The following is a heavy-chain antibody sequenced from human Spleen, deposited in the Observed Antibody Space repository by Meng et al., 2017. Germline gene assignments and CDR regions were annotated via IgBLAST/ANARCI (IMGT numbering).Heavy chain of an antibody. D-gene: IGHD6-25*01. J-gene: IGHJ4*02. V-gene: IGHV1-2*06. CDR1: GYNFPDYY. CDR3: ARDEDISAAGKLFGDY. CDR2: INPKSGDT. Sequence: QARLVQSGAEVKKPGASVKVSCKPSGYNFPDYYIPWVRRAPGQGLEWMGRINPKSGDTHYAQKFQARVTMTGDTSISTAYMELSGLRSDDTAMYYCARDEDISAAGKLFGDYWGQGTLVTVSS.